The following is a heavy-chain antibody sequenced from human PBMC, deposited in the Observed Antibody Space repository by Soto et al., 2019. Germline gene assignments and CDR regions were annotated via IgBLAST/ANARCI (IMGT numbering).Heavy chain of an antibody. D-gene: IGHD6-19*01. CDR1: GGPFSGYY. Sequence: ASETLSLTCAVYGGPFSGYYWSWIRQPPGKGLEWIGEINHSGSTNYNPSLKSRVTISVDTSKNQFSLKLSSVTAADTAVYYCARSWGSYSSGWYGVPYYFDDWGQGTLVTVSS. V-gene: IGHV4-34*01. J-gene: IGHJ4*02. CDR2: INHSGST. CDR3: ARSWGSYSSGWYGVPYYFDD.